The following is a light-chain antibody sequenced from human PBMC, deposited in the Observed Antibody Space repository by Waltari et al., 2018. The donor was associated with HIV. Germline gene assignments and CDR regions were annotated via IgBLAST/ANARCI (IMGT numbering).Light chain of an antibody. V-gene: IGKV3-15*01. Sequence: EIVMMQSPATLSVSPGERATLSCRASQSVSSNLAWYQQKPGQAPRLLIYGASTRATGIPARFSGSGSGTEFTLTISSLQSEDFAVYYCQQYNKAFGQGTKVEIK. CDR1: QSVSSN. CDR3: QQYNKA. J-gene: IGKJ1*01. CDR2: GAS.